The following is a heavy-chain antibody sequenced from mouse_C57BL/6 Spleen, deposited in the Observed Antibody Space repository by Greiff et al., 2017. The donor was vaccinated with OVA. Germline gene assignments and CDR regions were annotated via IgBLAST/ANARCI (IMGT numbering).Heavy chain of an antibody. D-gene: IGHD3-3*01. V-gene: IGHV5-4*01. Sequence: EVKLVESGGGLVKPGGSLKLSCAASGFTFSSYAMSWVRQTPDKRLEWVATISDGGSYSYSPDNVKGRFPISRDNAKNNLYLQMSHLKSEDTAMYYCAREGTRGFDYWGQGTTLTVSS. J-gene: IGHJ2*01. CDR2: ISDGGSYS. CDR3: AREGTRGFDY. CDR1: GFTFSSYA.